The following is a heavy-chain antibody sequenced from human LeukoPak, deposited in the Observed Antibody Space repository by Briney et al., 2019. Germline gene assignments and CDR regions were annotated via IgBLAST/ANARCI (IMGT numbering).Heavy chain of an antibody. Sequence: SETLSLTCAVYGGSFGGYYWSWIRQPPGKGLEWIGEINHSGSTNYNPSLKSRVTISVDTYKNQFSLKLSSVTATDTAVYYCAREIQDYYGSGSYHFDYWGQGTLVTVSS. CDR2: INHSGST. D-gene: IGHD3-10*01. J-gene: IGHJ4*02. V-gene: IGHV4-34*01. CDR1: GGSFGGYY. CDR3: AREIQDYYGSGSYHFDY.